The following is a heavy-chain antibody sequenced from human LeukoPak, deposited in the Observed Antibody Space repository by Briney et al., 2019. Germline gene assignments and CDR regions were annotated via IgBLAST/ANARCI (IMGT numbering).Heavy chain of an antibody. Sequence: PGRSLRLSCAASGFTFSSYGMHWVRQAPGKGLEWVAVIWYDGSNKYYADSVKGRFTISRDNSKNTLYLQMNSLRAEDTAVYYCARDGLGTVVVAATPDNWFDPWGQGTLVTVSS. CDR2: IWYDGSNK. V-gene: IGHV3-33*01. CDR1: GFTFSSYG. J-gene: IGHJ5*02. D-gene: IGHD2-15*01. CDR3: ARDGLGTVVVAATPDNWFDP.